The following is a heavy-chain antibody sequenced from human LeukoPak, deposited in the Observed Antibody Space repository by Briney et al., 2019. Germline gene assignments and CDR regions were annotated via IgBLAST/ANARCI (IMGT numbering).Heavy chain of an antibody. J-gene: IGHJ5*02. V-gene: IGHV1-8*01. CDR2: MNPNSGYT. CDR1: GYTFTSYD. D-gene: IGHD4-17*01. CDR3: ARAETDYGDYGLFDP. Sequence: GASVKVSCKASGYTFTSYDIIWVRQATGQGLEWMGWMNPNSGYTGSAQKLQGRVTMTTDTSTSTAYMELRSLRSDDTAVYYCARAETDYGDYGLFDPWGQGTLVTVSS.